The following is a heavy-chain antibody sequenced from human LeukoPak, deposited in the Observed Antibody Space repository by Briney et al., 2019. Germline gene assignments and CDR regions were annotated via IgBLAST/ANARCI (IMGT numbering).Heavy chain of an antibody. D-gene: IGHD2-2*01. CDR2: IYYSGST. CDR1: GGSISSYY. V-gene: IGHV4-59*01. J-gene: IGHJ5*02. Sequence: PSETLSLTCTVSGGSISSYYWSWIRQPPGKGLEWIGYIYYSGSTNYNPSLKSRVTISVDTSKNQFSLKLSSVTAADTAVYYCARAALIDIVVVPAAIRFDPWGQGTPVTVSS. CDR3: ARAALIDIVVVPAAIRFDP.